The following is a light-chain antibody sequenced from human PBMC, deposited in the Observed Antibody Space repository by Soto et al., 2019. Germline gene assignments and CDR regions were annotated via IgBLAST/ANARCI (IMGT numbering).Light chain of an antibody. Sequence: ESVLMQSPGTLSLSPGERATLSCRASQSVSRNYFAWYQQKPGRAPRLLIYGTSSRATGIPDRFSGSGSGTDVTLNVSRLEPEDFAVYYCQQYDTSFLITFGQGTRREI. CDR2: GTS. CDR1: QSVSRNY. V-gene: IGKV3-20*01. CDR3: QQYDTSFLIT. J-gene: IGKJ5*01.